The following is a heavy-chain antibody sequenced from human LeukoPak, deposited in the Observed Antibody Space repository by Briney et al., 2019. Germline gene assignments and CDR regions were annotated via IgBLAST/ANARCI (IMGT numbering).Heavy chain of an antibody. CDR1: GFTLSSYG. Sequence: GGSLRLSCAASGFTLSSYGMHWVRQAPGKGLEWVAVISYDGSNKYYADSVKGRFTISRDNSKNTLYLQMNSLRAEDTAVYYCAYSSSWPKPFDYWGQGTLVTVSS. CDR2: ISYDGSNK. D-gene: IGHD6-13*01. J-gene: IGHJ4*02. CDR3: AYSSSWPKPFDY. V-gene: IGHV3-30*03.